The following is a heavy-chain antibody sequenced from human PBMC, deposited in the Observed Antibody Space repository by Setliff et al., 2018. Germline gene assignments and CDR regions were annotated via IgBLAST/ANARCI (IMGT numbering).Heavy chain of an antibody. D-gene: IGHD7-27*01. Sequence: ASVKVSCKASGYTFTTYGIAWVRQAPGQGLDWMGWISGYSGKTFYAPKFQDRVTMTTDTSTGTAYLDLRSLTSDDTAVCYCARRWETGDQDAYDIWGQGTMVTVSS. CDR1: GYTFTTYG. CDR3: ARRWETGDQDAYDI. J-gene: IGHJ3*02. CDR2: ISGYSGKT. V-gene: IGHV1-18*01.